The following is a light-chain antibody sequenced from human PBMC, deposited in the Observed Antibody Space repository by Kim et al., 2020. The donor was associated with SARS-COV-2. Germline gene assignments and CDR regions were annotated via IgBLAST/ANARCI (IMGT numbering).Light chain of an antibody. CDR3: NSRDSNDNVV. V-gene: IGLV3-19*01. CDR2: GKN. CDR1: SLSSYY. Sequence: ALGQTVRITCQGESLSSYYATWYQQKPGQAPILVIYGKNNRPSGIPDRFSGSSSGNTASLTITGTQAGDEADYYCNSRDSNDNVVFGGGTQLTVL. J-gene: IGLJ2*01.